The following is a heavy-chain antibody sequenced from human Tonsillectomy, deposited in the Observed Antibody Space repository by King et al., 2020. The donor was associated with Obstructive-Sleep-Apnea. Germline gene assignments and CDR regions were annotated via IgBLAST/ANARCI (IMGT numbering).Heavy chain of an antibody. J-gene: IGHJ6*02. Sequence: QLVQSGAEVKKPGASMKVSCKASGYTFTGYYIHWVRQAPGQGLEWMGWINPNNGDTNYAQKFQGRVTMTRDTAISTAYMQLSRLAYDDTAVYYCARGRRFGSGSDYGMDVWGQGTAVTVSS. CDR3: ARGRRFGSGSDYGMDV. V-gene: IGHV1-2*02. CDR1: GYTFTGYY. D-gene: IGHD3-10*01. CDR2: INPNNGDT.